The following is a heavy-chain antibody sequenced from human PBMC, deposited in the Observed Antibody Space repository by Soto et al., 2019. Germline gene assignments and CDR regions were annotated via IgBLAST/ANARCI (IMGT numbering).Heavy chain of an antibody. J-gene: IGHJ4*02. V-gene: IGHV3-74*01. Sequence: EVQLVESGGGLVQPGGSLRLSCVASGIIVSSYWMHWVRQVPGEGLVWVSRINRDGSITNYADSVKGRFTISRDNAKDTLYLQMNSLSAEDTAVYYCAREAAVAGTVFDYWGQGILVTVSS. CDR2: INRDGSIT. CDR3: AREAAVAGTVFDY. D-gene: IGHD6-19*01. CDR1: GIIVSSYW.